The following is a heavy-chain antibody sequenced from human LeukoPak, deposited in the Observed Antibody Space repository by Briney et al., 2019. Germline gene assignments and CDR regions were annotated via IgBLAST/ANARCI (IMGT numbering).Heavy chain of an antibody. D-gene: IGHD3-22*01. J-gene: IGHJ6*02. CDR3: AREDSSGYYSNYYGMDV. V-gene: IGHV3-66*01. CDR2: IYSGGST. Sequence: GGSLRLSCAASGFTVSSNYMSCVRQAPGKGLEWVSVIYSGGSTYYADSVKGRFTISRDNSKNTLYLQMNSLRAEDTAVYYCAREDSSGYYSNYYGMDVWGQGTTVTVSS. CDR1: GFTVSSNY.